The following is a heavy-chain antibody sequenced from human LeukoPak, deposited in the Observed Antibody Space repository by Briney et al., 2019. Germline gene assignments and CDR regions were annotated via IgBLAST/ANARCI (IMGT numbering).Heavy chain of an antibody. CDR3: ARDFSGYPVGGAFDI. CDR1: GYTFTRYD. V-gene: IGHV1-8*03. D-gene: IGHD3-16*01. CDR2: MNPNSGNT. J-gene: IGHJ3*02. Sequence: ASVKVSCKASGYTFTRYDINWVRQATGQGLEWMGWMNPNSGNTDYAQKFQGRVTFTGNTSITTAYMELSNLRFEDTAVYYCARDFSGYPVGGAFDIWGQGTMVTVSS.